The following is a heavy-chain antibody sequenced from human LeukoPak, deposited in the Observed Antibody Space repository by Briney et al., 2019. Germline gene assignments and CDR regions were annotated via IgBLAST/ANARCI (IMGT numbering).Heavy chain of an antibody. CDR2: TRNKANSYTT. CDR3: AKEAYSGSYYCYYYYMDV. CDR1: GLTFSDHY. V-gene: IGHV3-72*01. Sequence: GGSLGLSCAASGLTFSDHYMDWVRQAPGKGLEWVGRTRNKANSYTTEYAASVKGRFTISRDDSKNSLYLQMNSLRAEDTAVYYCAKEAYSGSYYCYYYYMDVWGKGTTVTISS. D-gene: IGHD1-26*01. J-gene: IGHJ6*03.